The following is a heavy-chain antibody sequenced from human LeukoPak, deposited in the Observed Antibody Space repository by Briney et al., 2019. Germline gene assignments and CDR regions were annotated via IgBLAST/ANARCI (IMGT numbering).Heavy chain of an antibody. CDR1: GFTFSNYG. V-gene: IGHV3-33*06. CDR2: IYYDGSTK. Sequence: GGSLRLSCVASGFTFSNYGLHWVRQAPGKGLEWVADIYYDGSTKYYGDSVKGRFTISRDNSKNTLYLQMNSLRAEDTAVYYCAKERAFGTWLGDYWGQGTPVTVSS. D-gene: IGHD2/OR15-2a*01. CDR3: AKERAFGTWLGDY. J-gene: IGHJ4*02.